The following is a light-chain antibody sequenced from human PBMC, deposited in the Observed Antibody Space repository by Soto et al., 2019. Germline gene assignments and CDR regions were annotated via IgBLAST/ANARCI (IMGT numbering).Light chain of an antibody. J-gene: IGKJ2*01. CDR3: MQATQFPRYT. CDR2: KVS. V-gene: IGKV2-24*01. Sequence: DIVMTQTPLSSPVTLGQPASISCRSSQSLVHSDGNTYLSWLHQRPGQPPRLLIYKVSHRLSRVPDRFSGSGAGTDFTLKISRVEAEDVGVYYCMQATQFPRYTFGQGTKLEIK. CDR1: QSLVHSDGNTY.